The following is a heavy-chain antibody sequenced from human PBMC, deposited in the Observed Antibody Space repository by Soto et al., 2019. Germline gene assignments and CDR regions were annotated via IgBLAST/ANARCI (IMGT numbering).Heavy chain of an antibody. CDR2: ISTYNGNT. CDR1: GYTFTSYD. CDR3: ARGFRVAATRWWFDP. Sequence: QVQLVQSGAEVKKPGASVKVSCKATGYTFTSYDISWVRQAPGQGLEWMGWISTYNGNTNYAQKLQGRVTMTTDTSTSTAYMELRSLRSDDTAVYYCARGFRVAATRWWFDPWGQGTLVTVSS. J-gene: IGHJ5*02. D-gene: IGHD2-15*01. V-gene: IGHV1-18*01.